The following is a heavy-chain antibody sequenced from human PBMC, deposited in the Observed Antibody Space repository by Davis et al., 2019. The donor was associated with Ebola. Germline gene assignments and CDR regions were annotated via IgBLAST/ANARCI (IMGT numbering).Heavy chain of an antibody. CDR1: GFTFSSYW. J-gene: IGHJ6*02. V-gene: IGHV3-7*01. Sequence: GGSLRLSCAASGFTFSSYWMSWVRQAPGKGLEWVANIKQDGSEKYYVDSVKGRFTISRDNAKNSLYLQMNSLRDEDTAVYYCARDVGYDFWSGYYQWTYYYYGMDVWGQGTTVTVSS. CDR3: ARDVGYDFWSGYYQWTYYYYGMDV. CDR2: IKQDGSEK. D-gene: IGHD3-3*01.